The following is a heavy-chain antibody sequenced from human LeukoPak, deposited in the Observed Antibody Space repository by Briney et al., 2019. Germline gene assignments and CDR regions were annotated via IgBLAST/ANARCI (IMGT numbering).Heavy chain of an antibody. D-gene: IGHD1-26*01. Sequence: ASVKVSCKASGGTFSSYTISWVRQAPGQGLEWMGRIIPILGIANYAQKFQGRVTITADKSTSTAYMELSSLRSEDTAVYYCARDRFRNGSYFDYYYGMDVWGQGTTVTVSS. CDR3: ARDRFRNGSYFDYYYGMDV. V-gene: IGHV1-69*04. CDR1: GGTFSSYT. CDR2: IIPILGIA. J-gene: IGHJ6*02.